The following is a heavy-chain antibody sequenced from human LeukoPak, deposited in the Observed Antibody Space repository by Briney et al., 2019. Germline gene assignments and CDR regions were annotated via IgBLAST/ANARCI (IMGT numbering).Heavy chain of an antibody. V-gene: IGHV4-38-2*02. Sequence: SETLSLTCTVSGYSITNGYNWGWIRQSPVKGLEWIANIYYSGTTYYNPSPRSRVTMSVDTSKNQFSLRLTSVTAADTAVYYCVREWELLHTPFDLWGQGTLVTVSS. J-gene: IGHJ4*02. D-gene: IGHD1-26*01. CDR3: VREWELLHTPFDL. CDR2: IYYSGTT. CDR1: GYSITNGYN.